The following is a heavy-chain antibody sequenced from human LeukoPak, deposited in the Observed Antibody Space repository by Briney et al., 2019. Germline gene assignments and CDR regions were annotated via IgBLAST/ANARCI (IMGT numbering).Heavy chain of an antibody. Sequence: SETLSLTCTVSGASISGSGYYWGWIRQPPGKGLEWIGSIYSSGSTYYNASLQSRVTISIETSKNQISLRLNSVTAADTAVYYCARSDLDFWFDPWGQGTLVTVSS. CDR1: GASISGSGYY. D-gene: IGHD3-3*01. J-gene: IGHJ5*02. CDR2: IYSSGST. CDR3: ARSDLDFWFDP. V-gene: IGHV4-39*01.